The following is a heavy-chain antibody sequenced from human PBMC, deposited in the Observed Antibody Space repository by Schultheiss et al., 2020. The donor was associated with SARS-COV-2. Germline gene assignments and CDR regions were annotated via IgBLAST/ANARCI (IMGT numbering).Heavy chain of an antibody. Sequence: GESLKISCAASGFTVSSNYMSWVRQAPGKGLEWVSAIGTAGDTYYPGSVKGRFTISRDNSNNTLYLQMNSLRAEDTAVYYCARDQSAVAVGENWFDPWGQGTLVTVSS. V-gene: IGHV3-53*01. J-gene: IGHJ5*02. D-gene: IGHD6-19*01. CDR3: ARDQSAVAVGENWFDP. CDR1: GFTVSSNY. CDR2: IGTAGDT.